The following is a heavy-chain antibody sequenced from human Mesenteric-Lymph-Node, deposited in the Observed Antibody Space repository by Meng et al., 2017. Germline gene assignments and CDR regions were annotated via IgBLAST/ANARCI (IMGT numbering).Heavy chain of an antibody. Sequence: GGPLRLSCGGSGFSVSSDSMNWVRQAPGKRLEWVSVIYSGGSTYYADSVKGRFTISRDNSKNTLFLQMHGLRPGDTAVYYCARQKVYGGNIGYFDYWGQGTLVTVSS. CDR1: GFSVSSDS. V-gene: IGHV3-66*02. CDR3: ARQKVYGGNIGYFDY. D-gene: IGHD4-23*01. J-gene: IGHJ4*02. CDR2: IYSGGST.